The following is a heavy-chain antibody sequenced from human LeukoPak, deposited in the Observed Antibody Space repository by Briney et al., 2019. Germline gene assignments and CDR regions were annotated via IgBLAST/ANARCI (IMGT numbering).Heavy chain of an antibody. V-gene: IGHV3-11*01. D-gene: IGHD6-13*01. CDR1: GFTFSDYY. CDR3: AAVASSWYPFDY. Sequence: GGSLRLSCAASGFTFSDYYMSWIHQAPGKGLEWVSYISSSGSTIYYADSVKGRFTISRDNAKNSLYLQMNSLRAEDTAVYYCAAVASSWYPFDYWGQGTLVTVSS. CDR2: ISSSGSTI. J-gene: IGHJ4*02.